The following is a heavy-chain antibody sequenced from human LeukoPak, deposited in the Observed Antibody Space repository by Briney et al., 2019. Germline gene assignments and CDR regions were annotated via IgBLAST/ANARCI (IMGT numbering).Heavy chain of an antibody. D-gene: IGHD3-3*01. Sequence: PGGSLRLSCATSGFAFGSESMNWVRQAPGKGLEWISYTSSSSVTIYYADSVEGRFTISKGNAENTLYLQMNSPRVEDTAVYYCAREGDGYGYYGYMDVWGKGTTVTVSS. V-gene: IGHV3-48*04. CDR2: TSSSSVTI. J-gene: IGHJ6*03. CDR1: GFAFGSES. CDR3: AREGDGYGYYGYMDV.